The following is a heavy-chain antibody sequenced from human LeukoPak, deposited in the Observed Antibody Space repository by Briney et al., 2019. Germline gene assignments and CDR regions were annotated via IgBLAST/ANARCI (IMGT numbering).Heavy chain of an antibody. Sequence: SETLSLTCTVSGGSISSYYWSWIRQPPGKGLEWIGYVDHTGSTNFNPSLNGRVSISRDTTNNLFSLRRRSVTAADTAVYFCARGRVSSSTWYSTYYYYFYMDVWGKGTTVTVSS. CDR3: ARGRVSSSTWYSTYYYYFYMDV. V-gene: IGHV4-59*01. CDR1: GGSISSYY. D-gene: IGHD1-1*01. CDR2: VDHTGST. J-gene: IGHJ6*03.